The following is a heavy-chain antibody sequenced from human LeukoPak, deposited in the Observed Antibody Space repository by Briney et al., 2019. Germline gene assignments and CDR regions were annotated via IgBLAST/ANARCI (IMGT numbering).Heavy chain of an antibody. Sequence: GGSLRLSCAASGFTFSSYAMSWVRQAPGKGLEWVSAISGSGGSTYYADSVKGRFTISRDNSKNTLYLQMNSLRAEDTAVYYCAKDGLWFGELFIDYWGQGTLVTVSS. V-gene: IGHV3-23*01. CDR3: AKDGLWFGELFIDY. CDR1: GFTFSSYA. D-gene: IGHD3-10*01. J-gene: IGHJ4*02. CDR2: ISGSGGST.